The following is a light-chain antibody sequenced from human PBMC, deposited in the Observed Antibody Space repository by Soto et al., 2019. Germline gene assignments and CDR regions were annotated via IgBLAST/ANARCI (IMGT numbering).Light chain of an antibody. CDR1: QDISNY. CDR2: DAS. J-gene: IGKJ3*01. CDR3: QQHGSVPFS. Sequence: DIQMTQSPSSLSASVGDRVTITCQASQDISNYLNWFQQKPGKAPKLLIYDASNLETGVPSRFSGSRSGTDFTFTISSLQPEDIATYSGQQHGSVPFSFGPGNKVEI. V-gene: IGKV1-33*01.